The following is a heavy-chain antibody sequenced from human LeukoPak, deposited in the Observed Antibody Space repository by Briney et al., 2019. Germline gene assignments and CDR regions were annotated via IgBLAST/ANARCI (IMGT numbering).Heavy chain of an antibody. J-gene: IGHJ4*02. CDR3: ATDRHYYDSSGYSVH. D-gene: IGHD3-22*01. V-gene: IGHV1-69*05. CDR2: VIPIFGTA. Sequence: SVKVSCKASGGTFSSYAISWVRQAPGQGLEWMGGVIPIFGTANYAQKFQGRVTITTDESTSTAYMELSSLRSEDTAVYYCATDRHYYDSSGYSVHWGQGTLVTVSS. CDR1: GGTFSSYA.